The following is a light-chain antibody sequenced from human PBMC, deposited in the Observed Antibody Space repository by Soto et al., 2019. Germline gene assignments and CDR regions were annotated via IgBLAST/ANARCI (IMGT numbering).Light chain of an antibody. V-gene: IGKV3-20*01. J-gene: IGKJ1*01. CDR2: GVS. CDR1: QSIGTN. Sequence: IVMTQSPATLSVSPGEPATLSCRASQSIGTNLAWYQQKPGQPPRLLIYGVSSRATGIPDRFSGSGSGTDFTLTISRLEPEDFAVYYCQQYGISPRTFGQGTKVDIK. CDR3: QQYGISPRT.